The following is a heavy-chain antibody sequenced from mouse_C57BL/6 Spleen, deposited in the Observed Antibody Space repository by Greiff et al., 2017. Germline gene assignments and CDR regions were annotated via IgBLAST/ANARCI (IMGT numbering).Heavy chain of an antibody. D-gene: IGHD4-1*01. J-gene: IGHJ2*01. Sequence: QVQLQQSGPGILQSSQTLSLTCSFSGFSLSTSGMGVSWIRQPSGKGLEWLAHIYWDDDKRYNPSLKSRLTISKDTSRTQVFLKITRVDTADTATYYCARREGTGTNYFDYWGQGTTLTVSS. V-gene: IGHV8-12*01. CDR3: ARREGTGTNYFDY. CDR1: GFSLSTSGMG. CDR2: IYWDDDK.